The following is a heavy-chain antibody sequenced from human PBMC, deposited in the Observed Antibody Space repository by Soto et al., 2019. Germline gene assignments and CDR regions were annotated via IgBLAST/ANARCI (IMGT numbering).Heavy chain of an antibody. Sequence: QVQLVQSGAEVKKPGASVKVSCKASGYTFTSYGISWVRQAPGQGLEWMGWISAYNGNTNYAQKLQGRVTMTTDTSTSTAYMELRSLRSDDTAVYYCARDVVVVPAAMDAFDIWGQGIMVTVSS. V-gene: IGHV1-18*01. D-gene: IGHD2-2*01. J-gene: IGHJ3*02. CDR2: ISAYNGNT. CDR3: ARDVVVVPAAMDAFDI. CDR1: GYTFTSYG.